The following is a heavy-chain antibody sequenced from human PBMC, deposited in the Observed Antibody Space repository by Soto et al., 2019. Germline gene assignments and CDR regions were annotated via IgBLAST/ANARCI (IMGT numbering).Heavy chain of an antibody. J-gene: IGHJ4*02. CDR1: GGTFSSYA. V-gene: IGHV1-69*12. D-gene: IGHD5-12*01. CDR2: IIPIFGTA. CDR3: ARVNVEWLQSQSGYYLDY. Sequence: QVQLVQSGAEVKKPGSSVKVSCKASGGTFSSYAISWVRQAPGQGLEWMGGIIPIFGTANYAQKFQGRVTITADESTSTAYMELSSLRSEDTAVYYWARVNVEWLQSQSGYYLDYWGQGTLVTVSS.